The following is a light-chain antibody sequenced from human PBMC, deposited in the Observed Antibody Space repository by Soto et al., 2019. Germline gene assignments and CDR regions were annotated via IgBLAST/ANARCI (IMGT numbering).Light chain of an antibody. CDR3: QQYSYYSK. Sequence: IVMTQSPVTLSVSPGERVTLSFRASQSVSSNLAWYQQKPGQAPSLLIYGAFTRATGIPARFSGTGSGTEFTLTISSLQPEDFATYYCQQYSYYSKFGQGTKVDIK. J-gene: IGKJ1*01. CDR2: GAF. V-gene: IGKV3-15*01. CDR1: QSVSSN.